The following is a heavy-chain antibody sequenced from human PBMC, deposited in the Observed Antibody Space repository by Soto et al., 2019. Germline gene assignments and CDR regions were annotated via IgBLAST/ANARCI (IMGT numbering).Heavy chain of an antibody. D-gene: IGHD2-15*01. Sequence: PSETLSLTCSVSGDTIRSDYWNWIRQPPGKRLEWIGYISYTGSTNYNPSLRSRVTMSLDTSKNQFPLKLSSVTAADTAVYYCARVPETYCSGGSCYWSKWFDPWGQGTLVTVSS. V-gene: IGHV4-59*01. J-gene: IGHJ5*02. CDR2: ISYTGST. CDR1: GDTIRSDY. CDR3: ARVPETYCSGGSCYWSKWFDP.